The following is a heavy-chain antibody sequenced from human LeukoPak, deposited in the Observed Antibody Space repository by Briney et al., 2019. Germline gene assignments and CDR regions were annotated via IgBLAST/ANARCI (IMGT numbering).Heavy chain of an antibody. D-gene: IGHD2-2*01. CDR1: GFTFSSYS. CDR2: ISAGGTT. CDR3: AKDGCSTSTCYAGEWFDP. J-gene: IGHJ5*02. V-gene: IGHV3-23*01. Sequence: GGSLRLSCAASGFTFSSYSMNWVRQAPGKGLEWVSGISAGGTTYYADSVKGRFTISRDNSKNTMYLQMNSLRAEDTAVYYCAKDGCSTSTCYAGEWFDPWGQGTLVTVSS.